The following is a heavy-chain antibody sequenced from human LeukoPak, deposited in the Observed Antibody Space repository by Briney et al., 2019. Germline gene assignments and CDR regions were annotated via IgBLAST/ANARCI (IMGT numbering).Heavy chain of an antibody. J-gene: IGHJ4*02. Sequence: SETLSLTCTVSGDSISSSSYYWVWLRQPPGKGLEWIATIHYTGSTYYNPSLKSRVTISVDTSKNQFSLQLSSVTAADTAMYYCARYWGPYDNSGAYFDHWGQGTLVTVSS. V-gene: IGHV4-39*01. CDR2: IHYTGST. CDR3: ARYWGPYDNSGAYFDH. CDR1: GDSISSSSYY. D-gene: IGHD3-22*01.